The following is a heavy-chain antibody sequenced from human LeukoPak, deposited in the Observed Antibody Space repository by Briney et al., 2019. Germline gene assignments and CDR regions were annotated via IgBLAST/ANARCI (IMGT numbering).Heavy chain of an antibody. J-gene: IGHJ4*02. CDR1: GYTFTGYY. Sequence: GASVKVSCKASGYTFTGYYMHWVRQAPGQGFEWMGWINPNSGGTNYAQKFQGRVTMTRDTSISTAYMELSRLRSDDTAVYYCDTYYYDSSGYYPTASWGQGTLVTVSS. D-gene: IGHD3-22*01. CDR2: INPNSGGT. V-gene: IGHV1-2*02. CDR3: DTYYYDSSGYYPTAS.